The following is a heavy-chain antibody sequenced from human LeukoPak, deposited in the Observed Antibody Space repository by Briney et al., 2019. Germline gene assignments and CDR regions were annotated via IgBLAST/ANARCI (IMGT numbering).Heavy chain of an antibody. J-gene: IGHJ4*02. CDR2: ISGSGGGT. Sequence: GGSLRLSCAASGFTFSSYAMSWVRQAPGKGLEWVSAISGSGGGTYYADSVKGRFTISRDNSKNTLYLQMNSLRAEDTAVYYCAKEVRYSSSWYTDYWGQGTLVTVSS. CDR1: GFTFSSYA. D-gene: IGHD6-13*01. CDR3: AKEVRYSSSWYTDY. V-gene: IGHV3-23*01.